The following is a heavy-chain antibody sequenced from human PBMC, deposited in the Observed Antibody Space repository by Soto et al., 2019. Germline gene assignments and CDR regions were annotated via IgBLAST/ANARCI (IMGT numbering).Heavy chain of an antibody. CDR2: IFPKFGTT. J-gene: IGHJ6*02. V-gene: IGHV1-69*13. CDR1: GDTDTNYV. Sequence: GASVKVSCKASGDTDTNYVISWVRQAPGQGLEWMGGIFPKFGTTYSAQKLQDRLTITADESTSTVYMQLSSLRLDDTAVYYCEAEMTIGNLSVFWGQGTTVTVSS. CDR3: EAEMTIGNLSVF. D-gene: IGHD4-17*01.